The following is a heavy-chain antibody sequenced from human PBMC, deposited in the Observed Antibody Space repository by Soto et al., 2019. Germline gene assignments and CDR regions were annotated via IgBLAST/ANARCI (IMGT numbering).Heavy chain of an antibody. J-gene: IGHJ4*02. CDR1: GYTFTSYA. V-gene: IGHV1-3*01. Sequence: ASVKVSCKASGYTFTSYAMHWVRQAPGQRLEWMGWINAGNGNTKYSQKFQGRVTITRDTSASTAYMELSSLRSDDTAVYYCAREIPGYSYGYYFDYWGQGTLVTVSS. D-gene: IGHD5-18*01. CDR2: INAGNGNT. CDR3: AREIPGYSYGYYFDY.